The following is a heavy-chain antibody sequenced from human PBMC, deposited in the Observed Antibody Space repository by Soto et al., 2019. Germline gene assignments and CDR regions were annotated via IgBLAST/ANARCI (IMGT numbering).Heavy chain of an antibody. CDR1: GGSISSYY. J-gene: IGHJ5*02. V-gene: IGHV4-59*01. D-gene: IGHD6-13*01. CDR2: IYYSGST. CDR3: ARASGYSQPNGWFDP. Sequence: SETLSLTCTVSGGSISSYYWSWIRQPPGKGLEWIGYIYYSGSTNYNPSLKSRVTISVDTSKNQFSLKLSSVTAADTAVYYCARASGYSQPNGWFDPWGQGTLVTVSS.